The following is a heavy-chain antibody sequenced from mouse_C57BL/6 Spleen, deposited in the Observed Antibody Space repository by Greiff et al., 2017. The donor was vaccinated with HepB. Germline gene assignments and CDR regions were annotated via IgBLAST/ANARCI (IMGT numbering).Heavy chain of an antibody. V-gene: IGHV5-12*01. D-gene: IGHD2-3*01. CDR3: ARSHDGYDWYFDV. CDR1: GFTFSDYY. CDR2: ISNGGGST. Sequence: EVKVVESGGGLVQPGGSLKLSCAASGFTFSDYYMYWVRQTPEKRLEWVAYISNGGGSTYYPDTVKGRFTISRDNAKNTLYLQMSRLKSEDTAMYYCARSHDGYDWYFDVWGTGTTVTVSS. J-gene: IGHJ1*03.